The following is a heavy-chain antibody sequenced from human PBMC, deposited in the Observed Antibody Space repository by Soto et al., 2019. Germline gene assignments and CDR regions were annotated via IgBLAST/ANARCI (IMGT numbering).Heavy chain of an antibody. CDR3: ARDSYVRAGIFYYYYYGMDV. V-gene: IGHV1-2*04. CDR1: GYTFTGYY. D-gene: IGHD3-16*01. Sequence: QVQLVQSGAEAKKPGASVKVSCKASGYTFTGYYMHWVRQAPGQGLEWMGWINPNSGGTNYAQKFQGWVTMTRDTSISTAYMELSRLRSDDTAVYYCARDSYVRAGIFYYYYYGMDVWGQGTTVTVSS. J-gene: IGHJ6*02. CDR2: INPNSGGT.